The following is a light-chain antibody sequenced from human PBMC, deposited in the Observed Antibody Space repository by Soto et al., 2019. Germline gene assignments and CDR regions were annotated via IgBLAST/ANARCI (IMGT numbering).Light chain of an antibody. CDR1: QSISSW. V-gene: IGKV1-39*01. Sequence: GDTVTISCCASQSISSWLAWYQQKPGKAPKLMVYGASTLQSGVPSRFSGSGSATDFTPTIRSLQPEDFATYYCQQSYSTLPITFGQGTRLEIK. CDR3: QQSYSTLPIT. CDR2: GAS. J-gene: IGKJ5*01.